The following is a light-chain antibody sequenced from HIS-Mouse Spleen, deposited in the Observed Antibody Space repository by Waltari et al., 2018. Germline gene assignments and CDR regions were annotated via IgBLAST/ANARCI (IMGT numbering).Light chain of an antibody. J-gene: IGLJ2*01. CDR3: SSYTSSSPL. Sequence: QSALTQPASVSGSPGQSITISCTGTSSDVGGYIYVSWYQQHPGKAPKLMIYDVSNRPSGVSNRFSCSKSGNTASLTISGLQAEDEADYYCSSYTSSSPLFGGGTKLTVL. CDR1: SSDVGGYIY. V-gene: IGLV2-14*03. CDR2: DVS.